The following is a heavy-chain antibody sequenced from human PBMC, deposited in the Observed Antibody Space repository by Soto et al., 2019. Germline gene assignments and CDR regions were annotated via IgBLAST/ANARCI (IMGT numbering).Heavy chain of an antibody. D-gene: IGHD3-10*01. J-gene: IGHJ4*02. CDR2: VRDGGSDA. CDR1: GFTFSTYA. V-gene: IGHV3-23*01. Sequence: EVQLLESGGGLVQPGGSLRLSCAASGFTFSTYAMSWVRQPPGKGLEWVSIVRDGGSDAFYADSVKGRFAISRDNSKNTLYLQMNSLTAEDTAVYYCAKHFVNGEVDYWGQGTPVTVSS. CDR3: AKHFVNGEVDY.